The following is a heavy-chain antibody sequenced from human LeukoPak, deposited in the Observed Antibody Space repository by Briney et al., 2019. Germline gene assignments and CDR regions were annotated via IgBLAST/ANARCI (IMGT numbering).Heavy chain of an antibody. CDR2: IIPIFGTA. D-gene: IGHD6-13*01. CDR1: GGTFSSYA. J-gene: IGHJ6*03. Sequence: ASVKVSCKASGGTFSSYAISWVRQAPGQELEWMGGIIPIFGTANYAQKFQGRVTITADKSTSTAYMELSSLRSEDTAVYYCARGKPYSSSWSYYYYYMDVWGKGTTVTVSS. CDR3: ARGKPYSSSWSYYYYYMDV. V-gene: IGHV1-69*06.